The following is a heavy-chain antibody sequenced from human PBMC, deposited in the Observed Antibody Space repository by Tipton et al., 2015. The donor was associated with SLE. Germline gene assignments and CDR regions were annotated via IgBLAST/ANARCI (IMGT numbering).Heavy chain of an antibody. J-gene: IGHJ4*02. Sequence: GSTNYNPSLKSRVSISVDTSKNQLSLKLSTVTAADTAVYYCARVRCSSTSCYYFDYWGQGTLVTVSS. D-gene: IGHD2-2*01. CDR2: GST. CDR3: ARVRCSSTSCYYFDY. V-gene: IGHV4-59*01.